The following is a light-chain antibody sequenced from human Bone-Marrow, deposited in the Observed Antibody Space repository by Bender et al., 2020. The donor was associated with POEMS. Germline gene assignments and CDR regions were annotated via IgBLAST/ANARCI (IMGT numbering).Light chain of an antibody. CDR2: GND. CDR3: SAWDGILYGWV. CDR1: SSNIGGNA. V-gene: IGLV1-44*01. J-gene: IGLJ3*02. Sequence: QSVLTQPPSASGAPGQRVTISCSGSSSNIGGNAVNWWQQLPGTAPKLLIYGNDKRPSGGPGRFSGSKSGHSASLASSGLQSEDEADYFCSAWDGILYGWVFGGGTELTVL.